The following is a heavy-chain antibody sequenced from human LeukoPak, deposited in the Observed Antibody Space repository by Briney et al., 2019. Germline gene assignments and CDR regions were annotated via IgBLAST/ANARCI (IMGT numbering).Heavy chain of an antibody. CDR1: GYTFTGYY. J-gene: IGHJ5*02. CDR2: INPNSGGR. D-gene: IGHD5-12*01. V-gene: IGHV1-2*02. Sequence: ASVKVSCKASGYTFTGYYMHWVRQATGQGLEWMGWINPNSGGRSDAQKFPGRITMTRATSISTAHMGLSRLRSDDTAVYYCAQKPIVATKLNRFDPWGQGTLVTVSS. CDR3: AQKPIVATKLNRFDP.